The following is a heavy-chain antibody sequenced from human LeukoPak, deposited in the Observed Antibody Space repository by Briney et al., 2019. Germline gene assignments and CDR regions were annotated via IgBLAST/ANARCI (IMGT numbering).Heavy chain of an antibody. D-gene: IGHD6-13*01. CDR3: AKDGAIAVAGTRY. CDR1: GFTFSSHG. J-gene: IGHJ4*02. Sequence: GGSLRLSCAASGFTFSSHGMSWVRQAPGKGLEWVSGISGTGGSTYYADSVKGRFTISRDNSKNTLYLQMNSLRAEDTAVYYCAKDGAIAVAGTRYWGQGTLVTVSS. V-gene: IGHV3-23*01. CDR2: ISGTGGST.